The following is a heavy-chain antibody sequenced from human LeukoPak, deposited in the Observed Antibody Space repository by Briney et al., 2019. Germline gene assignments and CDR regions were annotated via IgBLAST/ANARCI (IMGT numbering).Heavy chain of an antibody. V-gene: IGHV3-74*01. Sequence: GGSLRLSCAASGFTFSGYWMHWVRQAPGRGLAWVSRINSDGSTTSYADSVMGRFTISRDNAKNTLYLQMNSLRAEDTAVYYCARVIYSGWEGELSDWGQGTLVTVSS. CDR1: GFTFSGYW. D-gene: IGHD6-19*01. J-gene: IGHJ4*02. CDR3: ARVIYSGWEGELSD. CDR2: INSDGSTT.